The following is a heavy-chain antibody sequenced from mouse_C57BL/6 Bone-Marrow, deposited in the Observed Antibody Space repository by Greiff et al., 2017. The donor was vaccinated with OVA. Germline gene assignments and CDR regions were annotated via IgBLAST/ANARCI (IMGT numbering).Heavy chain of an antibody. J-gene: IGHJ3*01. CDR1: GYTFTSYW. CDR2: IDPSDSYT. Sequence: QVQLQQPGAELVMPGASVKLSCKASGYTFTSYWMHWVKQRPGQGLEWIGEIDPSDSYTNYNQKFKGKSTLTVDKSSSTAYMQLSSLTSEDSAVYYCARSGVGRGGFAYWGQGTLVTVSA. D-gene: IGHD4-1*01. V-gene: IGHV1-69*01. CDR3: ARSGVGRGGFAY.